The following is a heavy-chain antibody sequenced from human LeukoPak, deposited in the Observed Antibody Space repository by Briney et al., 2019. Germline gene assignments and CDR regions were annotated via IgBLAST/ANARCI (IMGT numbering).Heavy chain of an antibody. CDR2: IKSKTDGGTT. CDR3: TTDLSSGYYVAY. Sequence: GGSLRLSCAASGFTFSNAWMNWVRQAPGQGLEWVGRIKSKTDGGTTAYAAPAKGRFTISRDERKNTLYLQMNSLKTEDTAVYYCTTDLSSGYYVAYWGQGTLVTASS. V-gene: IGHV3-15*07. J-gene: IGHJ4*02. D-gene: IGHD3-22*01. CDR1: GFTFSNAW.